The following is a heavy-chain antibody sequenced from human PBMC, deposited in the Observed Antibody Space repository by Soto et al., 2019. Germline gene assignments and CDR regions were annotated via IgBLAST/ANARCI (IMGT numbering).Heavy chain of an antibody. Sequence: QVQLQESGPGLVKPSQTLSLTCTVSGGSISSGGYYWSWIRQHPGKGLEWIGYIYYSGSTYYNPSLKSRGTISVDTSKNQFSLKLSSVTAADTAVYYCARERTVTHTFDYWGQGTLVTVSS. V-gene: IGHV4-31*03. J-gene: IGHJ4*02. CDR3: ARERTVTHTFDY. CDR2: IYYSGST. D-gene: IGHD4-17*01. CDR1: GGSISSGGYY.